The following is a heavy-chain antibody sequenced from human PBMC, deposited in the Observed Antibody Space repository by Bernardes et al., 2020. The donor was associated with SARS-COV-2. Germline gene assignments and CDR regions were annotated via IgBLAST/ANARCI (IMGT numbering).Heavy chain of an antibody. V-gene: IGHV3-23*01. Sequence: GGSLRLSCAASGFTFSSHPISWVRQAPGKGLEWVSAISGSGGSTYYADSVKGRFTISIDNSKNTLYLQMNSLRAEDTAVYYCAKDRGYSYGSYGMDVWSQGTTLTVSS. D-gene: IGHD5-18*01. CDR3: AKDRGYSYGSYGMDV. J-gene: IGHJ6*02. CDR2: ISGSGGST. CDR1: GFTFSSHP.